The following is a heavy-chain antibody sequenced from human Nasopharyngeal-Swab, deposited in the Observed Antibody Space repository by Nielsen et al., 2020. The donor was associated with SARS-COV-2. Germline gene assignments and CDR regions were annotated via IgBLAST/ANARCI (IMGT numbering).Heavy chain of an antibody. D-gene: IGHD3-10*01. CDR2: ISSSSSYI. CDR3: ARDGWITMVRGVIDY. J-gene: IGHJ4*02. CDR1: GFTFSSYS. V-gene: IGHV3-21*01. Sequence: GESLKISCAASGFTFSSYSMNWVRQAPGKGLEWVSSISSSSSYIYYADSVKGRFTISRDNAKNSLYLQMNSLRAEDTAVYYCARDGWITMVRGVIDYWGQGTLVTVSS.